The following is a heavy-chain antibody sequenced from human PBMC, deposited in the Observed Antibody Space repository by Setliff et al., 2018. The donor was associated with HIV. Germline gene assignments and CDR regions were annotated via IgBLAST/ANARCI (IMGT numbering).Heavy chain of an antibody. CDR2: IITILGVA. J-gene: IGHJ6*03. CDR1: RSTFNSHT. V-gene: IGHV1-69*02. CDR3: VRGVQTPPHYSYYYMDG. Sequence: ASVKVSCKASRSTFNSHTINWVRQAPGQGLAWMGRIITILGVANHAQRFQGKVTINADKSPSTAYMELTSLRFDETAMYYCVRGVQTPPHYSYYYMDGWGVGTMVTVSS. D-gene: IGHD3-3*01.